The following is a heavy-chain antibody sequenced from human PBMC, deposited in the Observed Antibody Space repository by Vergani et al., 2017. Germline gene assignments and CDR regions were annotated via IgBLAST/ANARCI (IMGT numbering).Heavy chain of an antibody. CDR1: GGTFSSYT. D-gene: IGHD3-16*02. CDR3: AGRTGYDXVWGSYRPPQPFDY. J-gene: IGHJ4*02. CDR2: IIPILGIA. Sequence: QVQLVQSGAEVKKPGSSVKVSCKASGGTFSSYTISWVRQAPGQGLEWMGRIIPILGIANYAQKFQARVTITAHKSTSTAYMELSSLRSEDTAVYYCAGRTGYDXVWGSYRPPQPFDYWGQGTLVTVSS. V-gene: IGHV1-69*02.